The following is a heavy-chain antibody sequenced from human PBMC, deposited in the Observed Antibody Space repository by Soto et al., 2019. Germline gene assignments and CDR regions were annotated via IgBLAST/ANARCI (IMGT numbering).Heavy chain of an antibody. D-gene: IGHD4-4*01. J-gene: IGHJ6*02. CDR1: GGSISSGGHY. Sequence: QVQLQESGPGLVKPSQTLSLTCTVSGGSISSGGHYWNWLRQHPGKGLEWIGYIYYSGSTYYNPSLQSRVTISVDTSKNQFSLNLSSVTAADTAVYYCARDQAYDYTSPGDYYYYGMDVLGQGTTVTVSS. V-gene: IGHV4-31*03. CDR2: IYYSGST. CDR3: ARDQAYDYTSPGDYYYYGMDV.